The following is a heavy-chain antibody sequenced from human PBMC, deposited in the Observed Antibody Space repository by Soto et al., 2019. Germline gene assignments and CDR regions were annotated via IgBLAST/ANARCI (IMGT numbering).Heavy chain of an antibody. CDR2: ISRSSSIT. CDR3: VRDAGMAGTPGVL. V-gene: IGHV3-48*01. Sequence: DVQLVETGGGLVQPGGSLRLSCAASGFTFSSYTMNWVRQAPGKGLEWVSYISRSSSITDYADSVRGRFTIARDDARNSLFLQMDSLRPDDTAVYYCVRDAGMAGTPGVLWGQGTLVTVSS. J-gene: IGHJ4*02. CDR1: GFTFSSYT. D-gene: IGHD6-13*01.